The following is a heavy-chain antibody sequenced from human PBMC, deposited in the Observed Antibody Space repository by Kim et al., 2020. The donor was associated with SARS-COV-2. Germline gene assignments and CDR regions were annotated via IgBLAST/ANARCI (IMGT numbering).Heavy chain of an antibody. V-gene: IGHV1-2*04. Sequence: ASVKVSCKASGYTFTGYYMHWVRQAPGQGLEWMGWINPNSGGTNYAQKFQGWVTMTRDTSISTAYMELSRLRSDDTAVYYCARGPRGSGSYGHWFDPWGQGTLVTVSS. J-gene: IGHJ5*02. CDR1: GYTFTGYY. CDR2: INPNSGGT. CDR3: ARGPRGSGSYGHWFDP. D-gene: IGHD3-10*01.